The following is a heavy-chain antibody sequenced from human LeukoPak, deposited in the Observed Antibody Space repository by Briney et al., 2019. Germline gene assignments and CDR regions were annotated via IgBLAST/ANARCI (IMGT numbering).Heavy chain of an antibody. CDR2: ISSSGSTI. Sequence: GGTLRLSCAASGFTFSFYEMNWVRQAPGKGLEWVSYISSSGSTIYYADSVKGRFTMYRDNAKNSLYLQMNSLRAEDTAVYYCARETDSTLFDYWGQGTLVTVSS. J-gene: IGHJ4*02. CDR1: GFTFSFYE. V-gene: IGHV3-48*03. D-gene: IGHD2-2*01. CDR3: ARETDSTLFDY.